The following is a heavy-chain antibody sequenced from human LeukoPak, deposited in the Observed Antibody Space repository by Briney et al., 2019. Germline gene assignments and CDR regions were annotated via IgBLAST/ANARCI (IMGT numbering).Heavy chain of an antibody. CDR2: INPNSGGT. CDR3: ARGSVRTTVTTGGDY. D-gene: IGHD4-11*01. CDR1: GYTFTGYY. V-gene: IGHV1-2*02. Sequence: SVKVSCKASGYTFTGYYMHWVRQAPGQGLEWMGWINPNSGGTNYAQKFQGRVTMTRDTSISTAYMELSRLRSDDTAVYYCARGSVRTTVTTGGDYWGQGTLVTVSS. J-gene: IGHJ4*02.